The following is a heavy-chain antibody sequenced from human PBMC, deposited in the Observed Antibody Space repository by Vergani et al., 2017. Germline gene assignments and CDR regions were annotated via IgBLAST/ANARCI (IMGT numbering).Heavy chain of an antibody. V-gene: IGHV1-69*12. J-gene: IGHJ6*03. Sequence: QVQLVQSGAEVKKPGSSVKVSCKASGGTFSSYAISWVRQAPGQGLEWMGGIIPIFGTANYAQKFQGRVTITADESTSTAYVELSSLRSEDTAVYYCARVEALQYKGYYYYYYMDVWGKGTTVTVSS. D-gene: IGHD4-11*01. CDR2: IIPIFGTA. CDR1: GGTFSSYA. CDR3: ARVEALQYKGYYYYYYMDV.